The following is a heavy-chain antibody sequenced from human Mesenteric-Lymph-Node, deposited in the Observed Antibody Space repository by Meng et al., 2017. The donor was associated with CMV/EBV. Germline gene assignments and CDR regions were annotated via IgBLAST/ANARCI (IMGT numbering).Heavy chain of an antibody. CDR1: GFTFSNYY. CDR2: IKEDGSEM. D-gene: IGHD6-13*01. V-gene: IGHV3-7*01. J-gene: IGHJ5*02. Sequence: GGSLRLSCAASGFTFSNYYMTWARQVPGKGLEWVANIKEDGSEMRYVDSVKGRFTISRDNAQNSLYLHMNSLRVEDTAVYYCARDGRHSSSFYYWFDPWGQGTLVTVS. CDR3: ARDGRHSSSFYYWFDP.